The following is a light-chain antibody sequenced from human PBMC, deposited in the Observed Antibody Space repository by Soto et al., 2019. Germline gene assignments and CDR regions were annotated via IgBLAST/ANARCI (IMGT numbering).Light chain of an antibody. CDR1: QSISSW. CDR3: QQYDSYPLT. Sequence: DIQMTQSPSTLSASVGDRVTITCRASQSISSWLAWYQQKPGKAPNLLIYKASTLESGVPSRFSGSGSGTEFTLTASSLQPDDFATYYCQQYDSYPLTFGGGTKVDIK. V-gene: IGKV1-5*03. J-gene: IGKJ4*01. CDR2: KAS.